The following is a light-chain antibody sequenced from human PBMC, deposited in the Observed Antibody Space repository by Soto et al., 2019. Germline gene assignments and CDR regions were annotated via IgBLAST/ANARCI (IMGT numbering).Light chain of an antibody. V-gene: IGLV2-14*01. CDR3: SSYTTTTTPFV. CDR2: EVS. Sequence: ALTQPASVSGSPGQSITISCTGTSSDVGGYNYVSWYQQHPGKVPKLMIYEVSNRPSGVSNRFSGSKSGNTASLTISGLQAEDEADYYCSSYTTTTTPFVFGTGTKVTVL. CDR1: SSDVGGYNY. J-gene: IGLJ1*01.